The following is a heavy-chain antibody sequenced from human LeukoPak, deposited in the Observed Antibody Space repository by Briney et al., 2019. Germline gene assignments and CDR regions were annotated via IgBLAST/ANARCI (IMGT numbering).Heavy chain of an antibody. V-gene: IGHV4-30-2*01. Sequence: SQTLSLTCAVSGGSISSGGYSWSWIRQPPGKGLEWIGYIYHSGSTNYNSSLKSRVTISVDTSKNQFSLTLSSVTAADTAVYYCATRPDIASTGPGWFDPWGQGTLVTVSS. J-gene: IGHJ5*02. D-gene: IGHD6-13*01. CDR1: GGSISSGGYS. CDR2: IYHSGST. CDR3: ATRPDIASTGPGWFDP.